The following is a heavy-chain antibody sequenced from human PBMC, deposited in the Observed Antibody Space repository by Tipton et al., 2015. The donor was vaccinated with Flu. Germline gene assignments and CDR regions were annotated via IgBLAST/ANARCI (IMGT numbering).Heavy chain of an antibody. CDR3: ARETRGSKNSAFDI. D-gene: IGHD2/OR15-2a*01. J-gene: IGHJ3*02. Sequence: TLSLTCAVSGDSISSDYYWGWIRQPPGRGLEWIGNINPNGNAYHNPSLKSRVTISVDVSKNQFSLKLSSVTAADTAVYYCARETRGSKNSAFDIWGQGTVVTVSS. CDR1: GDSISSDYY. V-gene: IGHV4-38-2*02. CDR2: INPNGNA.